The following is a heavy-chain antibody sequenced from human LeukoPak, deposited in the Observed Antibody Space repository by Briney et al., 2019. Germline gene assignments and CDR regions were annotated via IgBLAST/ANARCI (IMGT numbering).Heavy chain of an antibody. V-gene: IGHV5-51*01. D-gene: IGHD6-13*01. CDR2: IYPGDSDT. J-gene: IGHJ4*02. CDR3: ARHEPHSSSWYVFDY. Sequence: GESLKISCKGSGYSFTNFWIGWVRQMPGKGLEWMGIIYPGDSDTRYSPSFQGQVTISADKSISTAYLQWSSLKASDTAMYYCARHEPHSSSWYVFDYWGQGTLVTVSS. CDR1: GYSFTNFW.